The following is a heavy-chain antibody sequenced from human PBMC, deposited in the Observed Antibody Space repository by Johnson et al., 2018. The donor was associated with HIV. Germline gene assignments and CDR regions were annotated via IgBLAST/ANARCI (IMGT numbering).Heavy chain of an antibody. V-gene: IGHV3-30-3*01. CDR1: GFTFSSYA. CDR2: ISYDGSKK. CDR3: AIIPPGGAGKGADAFDI. Sequence: QVQLVESGGGVVQPGRSLRLSCAASGFTFSSYAMHWVRQAPGKGLAWVAVISYDGSKKYYADSVKGRFTISRDNSKNTLYLQMNSLRAEDTAVYYCAIIPPGGAGKGADAFDIWGQGTMVTVSS. D-gene: IGHD1-26*01. J-gene: IGHJ3*02.